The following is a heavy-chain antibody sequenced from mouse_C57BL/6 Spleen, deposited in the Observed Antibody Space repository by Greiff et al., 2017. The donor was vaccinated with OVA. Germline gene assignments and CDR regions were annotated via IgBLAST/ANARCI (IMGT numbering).Heavy chain of an antibody. V-gene: IGHV1-19*01. CDR1: GYTFTDYY. Sequence: EVQGVESGPVLVKPGASVKMSCKASGYTFTDYYMNWVKQSHGKSLEWIGVINPYNGGTSYNQKFKGKATLTVDKSSSTAYMELNSLTSEDSAVYYCALITTVVPYFDYWGQGTTLTVSS. D-gene: IGHD1-1*01. J-gene: IGHJ2*01. CDR2: INPYNGGT. CDR3: ALITTVVPYFDY.